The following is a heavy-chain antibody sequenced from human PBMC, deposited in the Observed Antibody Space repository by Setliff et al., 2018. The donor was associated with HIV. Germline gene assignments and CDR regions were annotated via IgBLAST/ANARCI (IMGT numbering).Heavy chain of an antibody. V-gene: IGHV4-4*08. CDR3: ARRQQLWLLYAFDI. D-gene: IGHD5-18*01. CDR2: IYTSGST. Sequence: SSETLSLTCTVSGGSISSYYWSWIRQPPGKGLEWIGYIYTSGSTNYNPSLKSRVTISVDTSKNQFSLKLSSVTAADTAVYYCARRQQLWLLYAFDIWGQGTMVTVSS. J-gene: IGHJ3*02. CDR1: GGSISSYY.